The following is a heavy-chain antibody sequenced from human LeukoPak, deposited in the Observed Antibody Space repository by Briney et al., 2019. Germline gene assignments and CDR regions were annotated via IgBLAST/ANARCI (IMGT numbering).Heavy chain of an antibody. J-gene: IGHJ4*02. V-gene: IGHV1-2*02. Sequence: ASVKVSCKASGYTFTSYGISWVRQAPGQGLEWMGWINPNSGDTIYAQKFQGRVTMTRDTSINTAYMELSRLRSDDTAVYYCASDHYGSGSYYTGVLDYWGQGTLVTVSS. D-gene: IGHD3-10*01. CDR3: ASDHYGSGSYYTGVLDY. CDR2: INPNSGDT. CDR1: GYTFTSYG.